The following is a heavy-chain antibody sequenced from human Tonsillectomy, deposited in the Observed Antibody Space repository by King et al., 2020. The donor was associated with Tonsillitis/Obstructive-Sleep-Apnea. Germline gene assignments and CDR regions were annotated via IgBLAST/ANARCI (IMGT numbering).Heavy chain of an antibody. V-gene: IGHV3-23*04. D-gene: IGHD3-3*01. CDR1: GFTFSSYA. CDR2: ISGSGGST. Sequence: QLVQSGGGLVQPGGSLRLSCAASGFTFSSYAMSWVRQAPGKGLEWVSAISGSGGSTYYADSVKGRFTISRDNAKNTLYLQMNSLRAVDTAVYYFAKDGSGRRYYDFWSGYSGGYYYYGMDVWGQGTTVTVSS. J-gene: IGHJ6*02. CDR3: AKDGSGRRYYDFWSGYSGGYYYYGMDV.